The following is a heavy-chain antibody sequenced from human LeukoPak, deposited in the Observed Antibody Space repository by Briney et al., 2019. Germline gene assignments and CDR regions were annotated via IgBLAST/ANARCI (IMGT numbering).Heavy chain of an antibody. CDR1: GGSISTDNCY. Sequence: SETLSLTCTVSGGSISTDNCYWGWIRQPPGRGLEWIGSIYYNGNTYYNPSLKSRVTISVDTSKNQFSLKVNSVTAADTAVYYCARGGIYGDYAGYWGQGTLVTVSS. J-gene: IGHJ4*02. V-gene: IGHV4-39*07. D-gene: IGHD4-17*01. CDR3: ARGGIYGDYAGY. CDR2: IYYNGNT.